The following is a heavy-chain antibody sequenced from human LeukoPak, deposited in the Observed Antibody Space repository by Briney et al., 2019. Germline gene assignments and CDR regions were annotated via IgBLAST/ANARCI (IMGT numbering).Heavy chain of an antibody. CDR2: ISGSGGST. CDR3: AKGRGFPY. CDR1: GFTFSRHW. V-gene: IGHV3-23*01. Sequence: GGSLRLSCVASGFTFSRHWMTWVRQAPGKGLEWVSAISGSGGSTYYADSVKGRFTISRDNSKNTLYLQMNSLRAEDTAVYYCAKGRGFPYWGQGTLVTVSS. D-gene: IGHD1-26*01. J-gene: IGHJ4*02.